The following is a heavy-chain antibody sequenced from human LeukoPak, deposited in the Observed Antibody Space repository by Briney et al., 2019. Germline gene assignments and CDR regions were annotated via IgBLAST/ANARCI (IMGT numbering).Heavy chain of an antibody. V-gene: IGHV1-69*04. CDR1: GGTFSSYA. CDR2: IIPILGIA. Sequence: SVKVSCKASGGTFSSYAISWVRQAPGQGLEWMGRIIPILGIANYAQKFQGRVTITADKSTSTAYMELSSPRSEDTAVYYCARSGIAAAGFDYWGQGTLVTVSS. CDR3: ARSGIAAAGFDY. D-gene: IGHD6-13*01. J-gene: IGHJ4*02.